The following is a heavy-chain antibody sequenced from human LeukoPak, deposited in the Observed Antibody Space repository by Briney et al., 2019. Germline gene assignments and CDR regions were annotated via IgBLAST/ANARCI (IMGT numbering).Heavy chain of an antibody. D-gene: IGHD5-24*01. CDR2: IKEDGTET. V-gene: IGHV3-7*03. J-gene: IGHJ4*02. CDR1: GFMFSSNW. CDR3: AKEGRSLQTY. Sequence: GGSLRLSCAASGFMFSSNWMSWVRLAPGKGLEWVANIKEDGTETYYVDSVKGRFTISRDNAKNPLYLQTNSLRVEDTAVYYCAKEGRSLQTYWGQGTLVTVSS.